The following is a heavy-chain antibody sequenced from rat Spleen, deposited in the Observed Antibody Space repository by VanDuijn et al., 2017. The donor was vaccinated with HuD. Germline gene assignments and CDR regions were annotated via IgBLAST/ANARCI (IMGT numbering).Heavy chain of an antibody. D-gene: IGHD1-12*02. CDR1: GFSLTSYT. J-gene: IGHJ3*01. CDR3: TRDHSYWGSYYPGGFAY. Sequence: QVQLKESGPGLVQPSQTLSLTCTVSGFSLTSYTVSWVRQPPGKGLEWIAAISSGGSTYYNSALKSRLSISRDTSKNQVFLKMNSLQSEDTAIYFCTRDHSYWGSYYPGGFAYWGQGTLVTVSS. CDR2: ISSGGST. V-gene: IGHV2-6*01.